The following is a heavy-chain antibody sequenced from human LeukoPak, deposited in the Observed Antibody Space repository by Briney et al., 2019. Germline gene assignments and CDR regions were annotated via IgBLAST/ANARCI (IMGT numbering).Heavy chain of an antibody. V-gene: IGHV1-24*01. CDR1: GYTLTELS. Sequence: ASVTASCKVSGYTLTELSMHWVRQAPGKGLEWMGGFDPEDGETIYAQKFQGRVTMTEDTSTDTAYMELSSLRSEDTAVYYCATDSVGAASFDYWGQGTLVTVSS. CDR3: ATDSVGAASFDY. CDR2: FDPEDGET. D-gene: IGHD6-13*01. J-gene: IGHJ4*02.